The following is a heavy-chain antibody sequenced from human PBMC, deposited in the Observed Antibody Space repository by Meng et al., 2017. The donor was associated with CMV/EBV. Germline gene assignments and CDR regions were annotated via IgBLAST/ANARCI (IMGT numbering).Heavy chain of an antibody. V-gene: IGHV3-7*01. CDR2: IKQDGSEK. J-gene: IGHJ4*02. CDR1: GFTFSSYW. CDR3: ARDRRNYLDY. Sequence: GESLKISCAASGFTFSSYWMSWVRQAPGKGLEWVANIKQDGSEKYYVDSVKGRFTISRDNAKNSLYLQMNSLRAEDTAVYYCARDRRNYLDYWGQGTLVPSPQ.